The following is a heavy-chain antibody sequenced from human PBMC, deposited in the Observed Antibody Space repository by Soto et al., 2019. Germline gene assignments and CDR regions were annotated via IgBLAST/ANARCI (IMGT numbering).Heavy chain of an antibody. CDR1: GVTFGVYA. J-gene: IGHJ4*02. CDR3: TRASSLDFDF. CDR2: IRRNAYGGTT. Sequence: RGLSGTTSGVTFGVYALSWVRQAPGKGLEWVGFIRRNAYGGTTDYAASVKGRFTISRDDSKSIAYLQMNSLRTEDTDLYYCTRASSLDFDFWGQGTLVTVSS. V-gene: IGHV3-49*04. D-gene: IGHD3-16*01.